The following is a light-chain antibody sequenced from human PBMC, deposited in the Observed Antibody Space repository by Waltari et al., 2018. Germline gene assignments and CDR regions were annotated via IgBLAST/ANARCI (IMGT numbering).Light chain of an antibody. V-gene: IGKV1-39*01. J-gene: IGKJ3*01. CDR2: GAS. CDR1: QSISPY. CDR3: QQTNSYPYT. Sequence: DIQMTQSPTSLSASVGDRVVITCRASQSISPYLAWYQQKPGKAPNVLIYGASSLQSGVSSRFSGGGSGTDFTLTISSLQPEDFGIYFCQQTNSYPYTFGPGTKVDLK.